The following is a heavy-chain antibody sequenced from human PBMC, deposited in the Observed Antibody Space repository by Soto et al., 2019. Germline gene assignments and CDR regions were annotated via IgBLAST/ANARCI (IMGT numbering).Heavy chain of an antibody. CDR1: GFTFDDYA. J-gene: IGHJ1*01. D-gene: IGHD6-6*01. Sequence: RLSCAASGFTFDDYAMHWVRQAPGKGLEWVSGISWNSGSIGYADSVKGRFTISRDNAKNSLYLQMNSLRAEDTALYYCAKAKHSSSSRGYFQHWGQGTLVPLSS. V-gene: IGHV3-9*01. CDR3: AKAKHSSSSRGYFQH. CDR2: ISWNSGSI.